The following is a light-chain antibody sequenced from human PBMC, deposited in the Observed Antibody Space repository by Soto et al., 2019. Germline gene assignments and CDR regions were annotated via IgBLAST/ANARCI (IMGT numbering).Light chain of an antibody. CDR3: SSYTTSSTRI. Sequence: QSALTQPASVSGSPGQSITISCTGTSSDVGGYNYVSWYQHHPGKAPKLMIYEVSNRPSGVSNRFSGSKSGNTASLTISGLQTEDEADYYCSSYTTSSTRIFGGGTKVTFL. V-gene: IGLV2-14*01. CDR1: SSDVGGYNY. J-gene: IGLJ2*01. CDR2: EVS.